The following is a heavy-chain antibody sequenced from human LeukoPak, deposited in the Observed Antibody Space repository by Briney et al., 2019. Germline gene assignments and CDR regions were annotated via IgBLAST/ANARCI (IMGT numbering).Heavy chain of an antibody. CDR1: GFTFSSYA. D-gene: IGHD6-25*01. Sequence: PGGSLRLSCAASGFTFSSYAMSWVRQAPGKGLEWVSSISSSSSYIYYADSVKGRFTISRDNAKNSLYLQMNSLRAEDTAVYYCARALLEAAYDYWGQGTLVTVSS. V-gene: IGHV3-21*01. CDR2: ISSSSSYI. CDR3: ARALLEAAYDY. J-gene: IGHJ4*02.